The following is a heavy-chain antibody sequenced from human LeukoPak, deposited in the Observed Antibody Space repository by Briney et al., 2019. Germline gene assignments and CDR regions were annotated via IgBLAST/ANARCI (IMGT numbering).Heavy chain of an antibody. J-gene: IGHJ3*02. CDR3: ARTPAEAAGTSYAFDI. Sequence: SETLSLTCTVSGGSISSGGYYWSWIRQHPGKGLEWIGYIYYSGSTYYNPSLKSRVTISVDTSKNQFSLKLSSVTAADTAVYYCARTPAEAAGTSYAFDIWGQGTMATVSS. V-gene: IGHV4-31*03. CDR1: GGSISSGGYY. D-gene: IGHD6-13*01. CDR2: IYYSGST.